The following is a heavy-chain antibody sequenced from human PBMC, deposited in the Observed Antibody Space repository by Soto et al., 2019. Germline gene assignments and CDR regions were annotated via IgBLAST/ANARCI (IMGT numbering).Heavy chain of an antibody. J-gene: IGHJ6*02. Sequence: QAGGSMRLSCAASGFTLRSYEMTWVRQAPGKGLEWLSYISSGGTTIYYADSVKGRFTISRDNAKNSLYLQMNSLRAEDTAVYYCASLRFLEWLPPGTMDVWGQGTTVTVSS. V-gene: IGHV3-48*03. CDR2: ISSGGTTI. CDR1: GFTLRSYE. CDR3: ASLRFLEWLPPGTMDV. D-gene: IGHD3-3*01.